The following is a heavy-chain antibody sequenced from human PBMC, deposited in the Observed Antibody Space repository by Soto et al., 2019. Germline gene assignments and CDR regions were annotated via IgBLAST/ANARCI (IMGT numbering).Heavy chain of an antibody. CDR3: TTSDWGLSRY. J-gene: IGHJ4*02. Sequence: GGSLRLSCAASGLTFSSKAMNWVRQAPGKGLEWVSVISAGGDETYYGDSVKGRFAISRDNSKNTLYLQMNSLRAEDTAVYYCTTSDWGLSRYWGQGTLVTVSS. D-gene: IGHD7-27*01. CDR2: ISAGGDET. CDR1: GLTFSSKA. V-gene: IGHV3-23*01.